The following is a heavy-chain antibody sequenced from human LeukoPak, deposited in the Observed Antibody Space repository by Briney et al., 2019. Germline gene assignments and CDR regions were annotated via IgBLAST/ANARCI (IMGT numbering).Heavy chain of an antibody. CDR1: GLTVISNY. Sequence: GSLRLSCAASGLTVISNYMSWVRQAPGKGLEWVSVIYSDDSTYYADSVRGRFTISRDNSKNTLYLQMNSLRAEDTAVYYCARDGRVGATRLNIWGQGTMVTVSS. CDR3: ARDGRVGATRLNI. D-gene: IGHD1-26*01. J-gene: IGHJ3*02. V-gene: IGHV3-66*02. CDR2: IYSDDST.